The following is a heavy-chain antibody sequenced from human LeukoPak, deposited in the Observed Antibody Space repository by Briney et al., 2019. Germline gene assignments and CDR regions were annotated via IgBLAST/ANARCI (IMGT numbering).Heavy chain of an antibody. CDR1: GFTVSSNY. CDR3: ARDGGGYNYGYSHFDY. V-gene: IGHV3-66*01. J-gene: IGHJ4*02. CDR2: IYGGGRT. Sequence: QPGGSLRLSCAASGFTVSSNYMSWVRQAPGKGLEWVSAIYGGGRTYYADSVKGRFTIFRDNSKNTQYLQMNSLGAEDTAVYYCARDGGGYNYGYSHFDYWGQGTLVSVSS. D-gene: IGHD5-18*01.